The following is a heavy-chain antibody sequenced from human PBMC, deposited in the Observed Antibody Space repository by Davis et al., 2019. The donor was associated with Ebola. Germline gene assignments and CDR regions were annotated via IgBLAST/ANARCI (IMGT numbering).Heavy chain of an antibody. CDR3: ARFTMLRWFDP. D-gene: IGHD3-10*02. Sequence: GESLKISCVASGFTFSSYAMSWVRQAPGKGLEWVSAISGSGGSTYYADSVKGRFTISRDNSKNTLYLQMNSLRAEDTAVYYCARFTMLRWFDPWGQGTLVTVSS. J-gene: IGHJ5*02. V-gene: IGHV3-23*01. CDR2: ISGSGGST. CDR1: GFTFSSYA.